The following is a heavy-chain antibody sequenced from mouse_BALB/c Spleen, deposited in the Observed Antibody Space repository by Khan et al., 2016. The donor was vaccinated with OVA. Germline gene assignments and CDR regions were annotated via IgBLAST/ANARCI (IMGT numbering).Heavy chain of an antibody. CDR3: TRRHNTYAWFAY. Sequence: EVELVESGGGLVQPGGSRKLSCAASGFTFSNFGMHWVRQAPEKGLEWVAYISSGSNTNYYADSVQGRFIISRDNPENTLFLQMTSLRSEDTAIYYCTRRHNTYAWFAYWGQGTLVTVSA. CDR1: GFTFSNFG. V-gene: IGHV5-17*02. J-gene: IGHJ3*01. CDR2: ISSGSNTN. D-gene: IGHD1-1*01.